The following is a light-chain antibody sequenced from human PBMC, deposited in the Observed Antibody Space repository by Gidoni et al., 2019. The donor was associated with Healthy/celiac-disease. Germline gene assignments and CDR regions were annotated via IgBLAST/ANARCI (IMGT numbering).Light chain of an antibody. CDR1: SSDFSPYNY. J-gene: IGLJ3*02. V-gene: IGLV2-14*01. CDR2: DVS. CDR3: NSYTSSGSWV. Sequence: QPALTQPASVSGSPGHSITIACTATSSDFSPYNYVPWYQQRPGKAPKLIIYDVSRRPSGVSNRFSGSKSGNTASLTISGLQAEDEADYYCNSYTSSGSWVFGGGTELTVL.